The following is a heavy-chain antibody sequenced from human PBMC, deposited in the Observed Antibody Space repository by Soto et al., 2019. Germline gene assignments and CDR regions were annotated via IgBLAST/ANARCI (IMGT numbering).Heavy chain of an antibody. V-gene: IGHV1-69*13. J-gene: IGHJ3*02. Sequence: ASVKVSCKASGGTFSSYAISWVRQAPGQGLEWMGGIIPIFGTANYAQKFQGRVTITADESTSTAYMELSSLRSEDTAVYYCARAPGYSAAFDIWGQGTMVTVSS. CDR3: ARAPGYSAAFDI. CDR1: GGTFSSYA. CDR2: IIPIFGTA. D-gene: IGHD3-22*01.